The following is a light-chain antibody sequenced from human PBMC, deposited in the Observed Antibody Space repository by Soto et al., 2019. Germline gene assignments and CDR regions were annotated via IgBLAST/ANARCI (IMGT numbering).Light chain of an antibody. CDR2: GAS. J-gene: IGKJ3*01. Sequence: EIVVTQSPATLSVSPGERATLSCRASQSVSSNLAWYQQKPGQAPRLLINGASTRATGIPARFSGSGSGTDFTLTISSLEPEDFAVYYCQHRNNRPFSFGPGTKVDNK. V-gene: IGKV3-15*01. CDR1: QSVSSN. CDR3: QHRNNRPFS.